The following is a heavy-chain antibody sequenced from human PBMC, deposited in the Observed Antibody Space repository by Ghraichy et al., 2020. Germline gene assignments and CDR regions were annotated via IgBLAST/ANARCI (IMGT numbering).Heavy chain of an antibody. CDR3: AKDLGSIVVVPSAGAY. J-gene: IGHJ4*02. V-gene: IGHV3-30*18. CDR2: ISYDGSNK. CDR1: GFTFSNYG. Sequence: SLRLSCAASGFTFSNYGMHWVRQAPGKGLAWVAVISYDGSNKYYTDSVKGRFTISRDNSKNTLYLQMNSLRAEDTAVYYCAKDLGSIVVVPSAGAYWGQGTLVTVSS. D-gene: IGHD2-2*01.